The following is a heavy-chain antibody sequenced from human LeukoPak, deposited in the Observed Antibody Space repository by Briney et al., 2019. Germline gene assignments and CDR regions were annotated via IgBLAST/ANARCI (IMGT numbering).Heavy chain of an antibody. CDR3: ARRSQGSWFDP. CDR2: INPNSGGT. D-gene: IGHD3-10*01. CDR1: GYTFTGYY. J-gene: IGHJ5*02. Sequence: ASVKVSCKASGYTFTGYYMHWVRQAPGQGLEWRGWINPNSGGTNYAQKFQGRVTMTRDTSISTAYMELSGLRSDDTAVYYCARRSQGSWFDPWGQGTLVTVSS. V-gene: IGHV1-2*02.